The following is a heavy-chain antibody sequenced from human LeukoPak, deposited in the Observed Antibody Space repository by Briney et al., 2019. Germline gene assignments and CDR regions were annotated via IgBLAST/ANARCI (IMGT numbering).Heavy chain of an antibody. CDR2: IVVGSSNT. D-gene: IGHD5-12*01. V-gene: IGHV1-58*01. CDR3: AARYSGYEIDY. CDR1: GFTFTSSA. J-gene: IGHJ4*02. Sequence: TSVKVSCKASGFTFTSSAVQWERQARGQRLEWIGWIVVGSSNTNYAQKFQERVTITRDMSTSTAYMELSSLRSEDTAVYYCAARYSGYEIDYWGQGTLVTVSS.